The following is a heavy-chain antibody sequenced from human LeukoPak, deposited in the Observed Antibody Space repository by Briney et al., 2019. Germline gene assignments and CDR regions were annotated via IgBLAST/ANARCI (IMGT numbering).Heavy chain of an antibody. Sequence: NAGGSLRLSCAASGFTFSSYSMSWVRQAPGKGLEWVSSISSSSSYIYYADSVKGRFTISRDNAKNSLYLQMNSLRAEDTAVYYCARGADFIVGVRRGAFDIWGQGTMVTVSS. V-gene: IGHV3-21*01. J-gene: IGHJ3*02. D-gene: IGHD1-26*01. CDR1: GFTFSSYS. CDR3: ARGADFIVGVRRGAFDI. CDR2: ISSSSSYI.